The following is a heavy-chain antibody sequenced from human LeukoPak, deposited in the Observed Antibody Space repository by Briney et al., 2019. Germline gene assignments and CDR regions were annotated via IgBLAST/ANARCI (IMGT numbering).Heavy chain of an antibody. CDR2: IIPILGIA. D-gene: IGHD3-3*02. CDR3: ARESGRSIFGY. CDR1: GGTFSSYA. J-gene: IGHJ4*02. Sequence: SVKVSCKASGGTFSSYAISWVRQAPGQGLEWMGRIIPILGIANYAQKFQGRVTITADKSTSTVYMELSSLRSEDTAVYYCARESGRSIFGYWGQGTLVTVSS. V-gene: IGHV1-69*04.